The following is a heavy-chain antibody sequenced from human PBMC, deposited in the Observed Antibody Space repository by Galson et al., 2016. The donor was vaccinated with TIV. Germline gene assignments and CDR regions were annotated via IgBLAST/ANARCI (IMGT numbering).Heavy chain of an antibody. CDR3: ARDLSPKTTTPFDY. Sequence: SVKASCKASGYTFTGYYIHYVRQAPGQGLEWMGWINPNSGDTNYAQKFQGRVTMTRDTSISTAYMELSRLRSDDTAMYYCARDLSPKTTTPFDYWGQGTLVTVSS. V-gene: IGHV1-2*02. J-gene: IGHJ4*02. CDR1: GYTFTGYY. CDR2: INPNSGDT. D-gene: IGHD4-17*01.